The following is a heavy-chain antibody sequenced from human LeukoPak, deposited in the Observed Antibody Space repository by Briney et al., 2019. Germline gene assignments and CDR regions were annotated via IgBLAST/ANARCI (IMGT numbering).Heavy chain of an antibody. V-gene: IGHV1-18*01. CDR1: GYTFTSYG. D-gene: IGHD3-10*01. CDR3: ARDSGVDLAYY. Sequence: ASVKVSFKASGYTFTSYGISWVRQAPGQGLDFMGWISAYNGNTNYAQKLQRRATITTDTSTSTAYMELSSLRSDATAVYYCARDSGVDLAYYWGQGTLVTVSS. CDR2: ISAYNGNT. J-gene: IGHJ4*02.